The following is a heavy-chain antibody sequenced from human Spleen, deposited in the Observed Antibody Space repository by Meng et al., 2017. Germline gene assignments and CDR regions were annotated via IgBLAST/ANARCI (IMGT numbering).Heavy chain of an antibody. CDR2: INHSGST. Sequence: QVQLQQRGAGSLKPSETLPLTCAVYGGSFSGYYWSWICQPPGKGLEWIGEINHSGSTNYNPSLKSRVTISVDTSKNQFSLKLSSVTAADTAVYYCARVAYRWGGDCSYFDYWGQGTLVTVSS. CDR1: GGSFSGYY. D-gene: IGHD2-21*02. J-gene: IGHJ4*02. CDR3: ARVAYRWGGDCSYFDY. V-gene: IGHV4-34*01.